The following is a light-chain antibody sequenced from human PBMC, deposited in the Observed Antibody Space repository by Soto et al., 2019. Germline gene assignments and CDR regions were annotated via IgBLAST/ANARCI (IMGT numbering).Light chain of an antibody. V-gene: IGKV1-39*01. CDR2: GAS. CDR3: QQTSNIPWT. J-gene: IGKJ1*01. Sequence: IQMTQSPSSLSASVGDRVSITCRASQSISTYLSWYKQEPGKAPKSLMYGASNLRSGVPSRFSGSGSGTDFTLTISSLQPEDFATYYCQQTSNIPWTFGQGTKVEIK. CDR1: QSISTY.